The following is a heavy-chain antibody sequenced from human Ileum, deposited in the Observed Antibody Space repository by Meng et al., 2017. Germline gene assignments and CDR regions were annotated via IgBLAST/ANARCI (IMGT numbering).Heavy chain of an antibody. CDR3: ARDAKMTAIHWFDP. CDR1: GFTFSSYT. V-gene: IGHV3-30*01. D-gene: IGHD2-21*02. Sequence: GESLKISCAASGFTFSSYTMHWVRQAPGKGLEWVAVISDDGTTKYYADSVKGRFTISRDNSKNTLYLQMNSLRAEDTAVYYCARDAKMTAIHWFDPWGQGTPVTVSS. CDR2: ISDDGTTK. J-gene: IGHJ5*01.